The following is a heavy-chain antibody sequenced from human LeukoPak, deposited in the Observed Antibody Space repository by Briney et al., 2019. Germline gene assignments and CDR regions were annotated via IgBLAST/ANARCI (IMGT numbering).Heavy chain of an antibody. CDR3: ARGSAVHNWFDP. Sequence: ASETLSLTCTVSGGSISSGGYYWSWIRQHPGKGLEWIGYIYYRGSTYYNPSLKSRVTISVDTSKNQFSLKLSSVTAADTAVYYCARGSAVHNWFDPWGQGTLVTVSS. V-gene: IGHV4-31*03. CDR2: IYYRGST. J-gene: IGHJ5*02. D-gene: IGHD2-2*01. CDR1: GGSISSGGYY.